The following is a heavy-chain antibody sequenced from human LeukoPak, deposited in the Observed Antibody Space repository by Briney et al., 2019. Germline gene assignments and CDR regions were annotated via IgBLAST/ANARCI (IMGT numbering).Heavy chain of an antibody. CDR2: IYPGDSDT. CDR3: ARPVSRCSGGSCYLSSYFDY. V-gene: IGHV5-51*01. CDR1: GYSFTSYW. J-gene: IGHJ4*02. Sequence: GESLKISCKGSGYSFTSYWIGWVRQMPGKGLEWMGIIYPGDSDTRYSPSFQGQVTISADKSISTAYLQWSSLKASDTAMYYCARPVSRCSGGSCYLSSYFDYWGQGTLVTVSS. D-gene: IGHD2-15*01.